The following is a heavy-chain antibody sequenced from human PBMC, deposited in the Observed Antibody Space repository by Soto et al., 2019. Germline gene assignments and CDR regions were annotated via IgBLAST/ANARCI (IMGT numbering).Heavy chain of an antibody. Sequence: QVQLVESGGGVVQPGRSLRLSCAASGFTFSSYGMHWVRQAPGKGLEWVAVIWYDGSNKYYADSVKGRFTISRDNSKNXXYXQXISLRAEDTAVYYCARDSLGQTDIVVVPAAINGMDVWGQGTTVTVSS. J-gene: IGHJ6*02. D-gene: IGHD2-2*02. CDR3: ARDSLGQTDIVVVPAAINGMDV. CDR1: GFTFSSYG. V-gene: IGHV3-33*01. CDR2: IWYDGSNK.